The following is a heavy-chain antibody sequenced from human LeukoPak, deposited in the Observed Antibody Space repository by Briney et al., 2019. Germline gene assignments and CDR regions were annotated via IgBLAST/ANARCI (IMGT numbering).Heavy chain of an antibody. D-gene: IGHD3-22*01. Sequence: GGSLRLSCAASGFTVSSNYMSWVRQAPGKGLEWVSVIYSSGSTYYADSVKGRFTISRDNSKNTLHLQMNTLRAEDTAVYYCARVRYYYDSSGYSDYWGQGTLVTVSS. CDR2: IYSSGST. CDR1: GFTVSSNY. J-gene: IGHJ4*02. V-gene: IGHV3-53*01. CDR3: ARVRYYYDSSGYSDY.